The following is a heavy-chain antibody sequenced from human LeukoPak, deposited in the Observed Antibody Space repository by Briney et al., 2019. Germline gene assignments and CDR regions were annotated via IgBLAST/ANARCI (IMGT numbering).Heavy chain of an antibody. J-gene: IGHJ5*02. D-gene: IGHD1-26*01. CDR2: IYTSGST. Sequence: PSETLSLTCTVSGGSISSDGYYWSWIRQPAGKGLEWIGRIYTSGSTNYNPSLKSRVTMSVDTSKNQFSLKLSSVTAADTAVYYCARTPYGELLHYWFDPWGQGTLVIVSS. V-gene: IGHV4-61*02. CDR3: ARTPYGELLHYWFDP. CDR1: GGSISSDGYY.